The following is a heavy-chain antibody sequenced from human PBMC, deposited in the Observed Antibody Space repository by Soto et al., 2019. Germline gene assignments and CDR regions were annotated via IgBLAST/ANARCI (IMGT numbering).Heavy chain of an antibody. CDR2: ISYDGSNK. D-gene: IGHD2-21*02. Sequence: QVQLVESGGGVVQPGRSLRLSCAASGFTFSSYGMHWVRQAPGKGLEWVAVISYDGSNKYYADSVKGRFTVSRDKSKNTLYLQLNSLRAEDTAVYYCAKDKVPVVVTAPFDYWGQGPLVTVSS. V-gene: IGHV3-30*18. CDR3: AKDKVPVVVTAPFDY. CDR1: GFTFSSYG. J-gene: IGHJ4*02.